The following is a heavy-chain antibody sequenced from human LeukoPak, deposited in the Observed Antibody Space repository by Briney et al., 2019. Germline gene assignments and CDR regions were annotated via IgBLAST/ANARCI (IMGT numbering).Heavy chain of an antibody. CDR2: ISYDGSNK. Sequence: GGSLRLSCAASGFTFSRYDIHWVRQAPGKGLEWVAVISYDGSNKYYADSVKGRFTISRDNSKNTLYLQMNSLRAEDTAVYYCAKASYIVVVPAASPPDYWGQGTLVTVSS. V-gene: IGHV3-30*18. CDR1: GFTFSRYD. D-gene: IGHD2-2*01. CDR3: AKASYIVVVPAASPPDY. J-gene: IGHJ4*02.